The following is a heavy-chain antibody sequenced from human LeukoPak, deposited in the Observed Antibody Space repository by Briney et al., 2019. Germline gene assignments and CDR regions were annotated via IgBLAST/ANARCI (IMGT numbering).Heavy chain of an antibody. V-gene: IGHV1-69*13. J-gene: IGHJ4*02. CDR1: GYTFTSYG. Sequence: ASVKVSCKASGYTFTSYGISWVRQAPGQGLEWMGGIIPIFGTANYAQKFQGRVTITADESTSTAYMELSSLRSEDTAVYYCASLLRPLMYYYDSTGTNWGQGTLVTVSS. D-gene: IGHD3-22*01. CDR3: ASLLRPLMYYYDSTGTN. CDR2: IIPIFGTA.